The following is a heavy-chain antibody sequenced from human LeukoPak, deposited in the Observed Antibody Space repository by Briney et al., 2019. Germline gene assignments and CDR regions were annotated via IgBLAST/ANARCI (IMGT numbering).Heavy chain of an antibody. V-gene: IGHV1-2*02. J-gene: IGHJ5*02. D-gene: IGHD2-21*02. CDR3: ARSVTYNWFDP. Sequence: GASVKVSCKASGYIFTGYYIHWVRLAPGQGLQWMGWINPKSGATNYAQSFQGRVALTTDTSISTAFMELSNLRPDDTAIYFCARSVTYNWFDPWGQGTRVTVSS. CDR1: GYIFTGYY. CDR2: INPKSGAT.